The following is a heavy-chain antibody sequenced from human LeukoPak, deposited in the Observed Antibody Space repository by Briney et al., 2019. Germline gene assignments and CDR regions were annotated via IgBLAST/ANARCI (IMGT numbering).Heavy chain of an antibody. V-gene: IGHV3-23*01. CDR1: GFTFSSYA. Sequence: GGSLRLSCEASGFTFSSYAMRWVRQAPGKGLEWVSMISGRGGSTHYADSVKGRFTISRDDSKNTLYLQMNSLRAEGTAVYYCAKGGGYCSGGSCYPPRWFDPWGQGTLVTVSS. CDR3: AKGGGYCSGGSCYPPRWFDP. J-gene: IGHJ5*02. CDR2: ISGRGGST. D-gene: IGHD2-15*01.